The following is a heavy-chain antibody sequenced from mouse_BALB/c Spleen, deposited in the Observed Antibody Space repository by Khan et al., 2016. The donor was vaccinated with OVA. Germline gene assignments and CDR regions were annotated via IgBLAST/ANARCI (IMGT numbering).Heavy chain of an antibody. Sequence: EVQLQESGPSLVKPSQTLSLTCSVTGDSITSGFWNWIRKFPGNKFEYMGYVTYSGNTSNNPSLKSRISITRDTAKSQYYLQLKSVSTEDTATEFCARSYGSWAMDYWGQGTSGTVSS. V-gene: IGHV3-8*02. CDR1: GDSITSGF. CDR3: ARSYGSWAMDY. J-gene: IGHJ4*01. D-gene: IGHD1-1*01. CDR2: VTYSGNT.